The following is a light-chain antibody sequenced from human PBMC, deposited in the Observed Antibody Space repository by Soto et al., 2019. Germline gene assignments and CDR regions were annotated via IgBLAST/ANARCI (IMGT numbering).Light chain of an antibody. CDR1: QSVTSNY. V-gene: IGKV3-20*01. Sequence: EIVLTQSPGTLSLSPGERATLSCRASQSVTSNYLAWYQQKPGQAPGLLIYGASTKATGIPGRFSGSGSGTEFTLTISRLAPEDLAVYYCQQYGGSPRTFGQGTKVDIK. CDR2: GAS. J-gene: IGKJ1*01. CDR3: QQYGGSPRT.